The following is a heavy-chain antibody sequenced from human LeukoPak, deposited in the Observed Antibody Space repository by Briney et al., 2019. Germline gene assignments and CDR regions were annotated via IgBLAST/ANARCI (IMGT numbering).Heavy chain of an antibody. Sequence: GGSLRLSCAASGFTFSSYSMNWARQAPGKGLEWVSPINSSRSYIYYAASGKGRFTISRDNATNSLYLQMNSLRAEDTAVYYCARDRPVTSFANYYGMDVWGQGTTVTVSS. J-gene: IGHJ6*02. CDR2: INSSRSYI. CDR1: GFTFSSYS. V-gene: IGHV3-21*01. CDR3: ARDRPVTSFANYYGMDV. D-gene: IGHD4-17*01.